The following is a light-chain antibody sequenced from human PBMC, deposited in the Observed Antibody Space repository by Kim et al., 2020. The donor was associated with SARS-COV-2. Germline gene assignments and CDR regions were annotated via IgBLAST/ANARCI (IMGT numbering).Light chain of an antibody. CDR2: FDS. Sequence: SSELTQPPSVSVAPGKTARITCGGDNIGSNSVHWYQKKSGQAPVLVMYFDSDRPAEIPERFSASKSGNTATLTINKVEAGDEADYYCQVWDTSSDYQYVFGTGTKVTVL. CDR1: NIGSNS. J-gene: IGLJ1*01. V-gene: IGLV3-21*04. CDR3: QVWDTSSDYQYV.